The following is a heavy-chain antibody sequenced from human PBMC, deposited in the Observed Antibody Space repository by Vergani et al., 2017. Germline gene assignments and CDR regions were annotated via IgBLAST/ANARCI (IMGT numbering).Heavy chain of an antibody. J-gene: IGHJ4*02. Sequence: QLQLQESGPGLVKPSETLSLTCTVSGGSISSYYWSWIRQPPGKGLEWIGYIYYSGSTNYNPSLKSRVTMSIDTSKSQFSLKLSSVTAADTAFYYCARESGWYDTPAYWGQGTLVTVSS. CDR3: ARESGWYDTPAY. CDR1: GGSISSYY. D-gene: IGHD6-19*01. CDR2: IYYSGST. V-gene: IGHV4-59*12.